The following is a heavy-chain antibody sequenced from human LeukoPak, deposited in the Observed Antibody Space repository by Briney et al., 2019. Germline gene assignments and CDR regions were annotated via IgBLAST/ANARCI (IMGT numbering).Heavy chain of an antibody. Sequence: GGSLRLSCAASGFTFGDYAMHWVRQAPGKGLEWVSGISWNSGSIGYADSVKGRFTISRDNAKNSLYLQMNSLRAEDTALYYCATLGGFGESIDYWGQGTLVTVSS. V-gene: IGHV3-9*01. CDR2: ISWNSGSI. CDR1: GFTFGDYA. CDR3: ATLGGFGESIDY. D-gene: IGHD3-10*01. J-gene: IGHJ4*02.